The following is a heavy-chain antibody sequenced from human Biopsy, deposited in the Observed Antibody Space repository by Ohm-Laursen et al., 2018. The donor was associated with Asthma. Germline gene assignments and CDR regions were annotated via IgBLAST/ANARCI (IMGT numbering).Heavy chain of an antibody. CDR3: ARAQDYYDSRGYYRSFDY. Sequence: LRLSCAASGFTFSDYYMSWIRQHPGKDLEWIGFIYYSGSTYYNPSLKSRVSISIDTSKNQFSLKLSSVTAADTAVYYCARAQDYYDSRGYYRSFDYWGQGTLVTVSS. V-gene: IGHV4-31*02. CDR2: IYYSGST. CDR1: GFTFSDYY. D-gene: IGHD3-22*01. J-gene: IGHJ4*02.